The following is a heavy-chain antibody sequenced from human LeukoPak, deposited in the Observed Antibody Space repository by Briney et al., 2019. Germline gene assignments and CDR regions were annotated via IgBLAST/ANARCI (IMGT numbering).Heavy chain of an antibody. D-gene: IGHD4-11*01. CDR2: IYYSGST. CDR3: ARQRGQVTYFDY. V-gene: IGHV4-59*08. CDR1: GGSISSYY. J-gene: IGHJ4*02. Sequence: PSETLSLTCTVSGGSISSYYWSWIRQPPGKGLEWIGYIYYSGSTNYNPSLKSRVTISVDTSKNQFSLKLSSLTAADTAVYYCARQRGQVTYFDYWGQGTLVTVSS.